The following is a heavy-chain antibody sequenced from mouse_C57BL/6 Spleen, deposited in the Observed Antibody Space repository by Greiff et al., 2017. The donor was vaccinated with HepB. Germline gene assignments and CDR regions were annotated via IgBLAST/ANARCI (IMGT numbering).Heavy chain of an antibody. Sequence: EVMLVESGGGLVKPGGSLKLSCAASGFTFSSYAMSWVRQTPEKRLEWVATISDGGSYTYYPDNVKGRFTISRDNAKNNLYLQMSHLKSEDTAMYYCARDNDGYFDYWCQGTTLTVSS. V-gene: IGHV5-4*01. D-gene: IGHD2-3*01. CDR1: GFTFSSYA. CDR2: ISDGGSYT. CDR3: ARDNDGYFDY. J-gene: IGHJ2*01.